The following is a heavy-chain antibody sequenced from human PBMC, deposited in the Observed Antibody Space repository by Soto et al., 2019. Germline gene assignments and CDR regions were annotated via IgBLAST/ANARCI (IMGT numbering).Heavy chain of an antibody. CDR3: TTSLGLTIFGVVSPIDY. Sequence: GGSLRLSCAASGFTFSNAWMSWVRQAPGKGLEWVGRIKSKTVGGTTDYAAPGKGRFTISRDDSKNTLYLQMNSLKTDDTAVYYCTTSLGLTIFGVVSPIDYWGQGTLVTVSS. V-gene: IGHV3-15*01. D-gene: IGHD3-3*01. CDR2: IKSKTVGGTT. J-gene: IGHJ4*02. CDR1: GFTFSNAW.